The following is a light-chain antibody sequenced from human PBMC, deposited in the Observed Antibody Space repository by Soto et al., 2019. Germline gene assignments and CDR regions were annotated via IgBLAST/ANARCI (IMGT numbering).Light chain of an antibody. J-gene: IGLJ2*01. CDR2: DVS. CDR1: SSDVGGYNY. CDR3: CSYAGTYTVV. Sequence: QSALTQPRSVSGSPGQSVTISYTGTSSDVGGYNYVSWYQQHPGKAPKLMIYDVSKRPSGVPDRFSGSKSGNTASLTISGLQAEDEADYYCCSYAGTYTVVFGGGTKVTVL. V-gene: IGLV2-11*01.